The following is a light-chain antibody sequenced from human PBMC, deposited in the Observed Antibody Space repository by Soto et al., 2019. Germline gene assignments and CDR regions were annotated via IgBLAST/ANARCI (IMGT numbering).Light chain of an antibody. J-gene: IGKJ5*01. Sequence: EIVLTQSPGTLSLSPGERATLSCRASPSVTSSYLAWYQQKPGQAPRLLIYDASSRATGIPDRFSGGGSGTDFTLTISRLEPEDVAVYYCQQYGTSPPDTFGQGTRLEIK. V-gene: IGKV3-20*01. CDR2: DAS. CDR1: PSVTSSY. CDR3: QQYGTSPPDT.